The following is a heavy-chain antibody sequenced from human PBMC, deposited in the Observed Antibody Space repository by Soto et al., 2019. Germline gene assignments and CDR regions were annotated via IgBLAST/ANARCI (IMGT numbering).Heavy chain of an antibody. J-gene: IGHJ1*01. CDR3: ATARGTYSAEYFHH. CDR2: ISNSGIN. Sequence: QVQLQESGPGLVKPSQTLSLTCTVSGGSISSGPFYWNWIRQHPGKGLEWIGYISNSGINYYRPSVESRVTISVDTSKNQFALKLSSVPAADTAVYFCATARGTYSAEYFHHCGQGTLVSVSS. D-gene: IGHD1-26*01. CDR1: GGSISSGPFY. V-gene: IGHV4-31*03.